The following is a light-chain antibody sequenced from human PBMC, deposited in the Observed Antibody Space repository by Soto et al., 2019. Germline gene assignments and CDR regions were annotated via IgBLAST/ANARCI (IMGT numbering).Light chain of an antibody. V-gene: IGLV2-8*01. CDR1: SSDVGASNY. CDR2: EVN. Sequence: QSVLTQPPSASGSPGQSVTISCTGTSSDVGASNYVSWYQQHPGKAPKLMISEVNKRPSGVPDRFSGSKSGNTASLTVSGLQAEDEADYYCSSSAGTNNMVFGGGTKLTVL. J-gene: IGLJ2*01. CDR3: SSSAGTNNMV.